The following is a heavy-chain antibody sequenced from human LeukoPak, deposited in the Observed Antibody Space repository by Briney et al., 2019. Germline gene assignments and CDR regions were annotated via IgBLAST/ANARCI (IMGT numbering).Heavy chain of an antibody. Sequence: GGSLRLSCAASGFTFSSYWMSWVRQAPGKGLEWVANIKQDGSEKYYVDSVKGRFTISRDNAKNSLYLQMNSLRAEDRDVYDWETRHISAGYYDYWGQGTVVTGPS. CDR1: GFTFSSYW. CDR2: IKQDGSEK. J-gene: IGHJ4*02. D-gene: IGHD3-9*01. V-gene: IGHV3-7*03. CDR3: ETRHISAGYYDY.